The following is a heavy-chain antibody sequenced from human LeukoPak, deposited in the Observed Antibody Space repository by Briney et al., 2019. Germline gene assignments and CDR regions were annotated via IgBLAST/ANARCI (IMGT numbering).Heavy chain of an antibody. D-gene: IGHD5-18*01. Sequence: ASVKVSCKASGYTFTGYYMHWVRQAPGQGLEWMGWINPNSGGTNYAQKFQGWVTMTRDTSISTAYMELSRLRSDDTAVYYCARGDVDTAMVLGYYYYYMDVWGKGTTVTVSS. CDR2: INPNSGGT. CDR3: ARGDVDTAMVLGYYYYYMDV. V-gene: IGHV1-2*04. CDR1: GYTFTGYY. J-gene: IGHJ6*03.